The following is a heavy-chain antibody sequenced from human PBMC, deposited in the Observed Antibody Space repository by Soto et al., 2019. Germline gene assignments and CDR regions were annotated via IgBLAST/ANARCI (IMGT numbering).Heavy chain of an antibody. D-gene: IGHD2-15*01. CDR2: IYYDGTT. V-gene: IGHV4-39*02. J-gene: IGHJ4*02. Sequence: SETLSLTCTVSGGSINSNNYYWAWIRQPPGKGLAWIASIYYDGTTYYNPSLTSRVSISVDTSKNHFSLKLSSVTAADTAVYYCAKVVVAATRHTDFDSWGEGTMVTVYS. CDR1: GGSINSNNYY. CDR3: AKVVVAATRHTDFDS.